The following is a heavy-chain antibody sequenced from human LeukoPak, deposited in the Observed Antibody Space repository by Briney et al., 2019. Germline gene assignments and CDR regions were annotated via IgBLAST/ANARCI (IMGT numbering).Heavy chain of an antibody. CDR2: IHYTGRN. CDR3: ARMPESRSSWGTIFTD. D-gene: IGHD6-13*01. J-gene: IGHJ4*02. V-gene: IGHV4-59*01. Sequence: SETLSLTCTVPGGSMSNYHWNWIRQPPGKGLEWIGYIHYTGRNDYSPSLESRVTISLATAKNQFSLRRKSATAADTARYYCARMPESRSSWGTIFTDGGRGALVTVSS. CDR1: GGSMSNYH.